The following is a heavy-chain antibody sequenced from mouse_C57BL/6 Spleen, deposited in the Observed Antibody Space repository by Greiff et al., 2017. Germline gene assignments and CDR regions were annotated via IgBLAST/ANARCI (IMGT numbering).Heavy chain of an antibody. CDR2: IHPNSGST. J-gene: IGHJ1*03. CDR3: ARAIYGSSYWYFDV. Sequence: QVQLQQSGAELVKPGASVKISCKASGYTFTDYYINWVKQRPGQGLEWIGMIHPNSGSTNYNEKFKSKATLTVDKSSSTAYMQLSSLTSEDSAVYYCARAIYGSSYWYFDVWGTGTTVTVSS. V-gene: IGHV1-64*01. D-gene: IGHD1-1*01. CDR1: GYTFTDYY.